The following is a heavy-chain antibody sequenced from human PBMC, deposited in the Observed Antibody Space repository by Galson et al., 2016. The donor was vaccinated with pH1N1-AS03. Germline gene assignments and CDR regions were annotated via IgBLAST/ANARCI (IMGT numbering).Heavy chain of an antibody. CDR2: ITSSTKYI. CDR3: AREMGVTTFDY. J-gene: IGHJ4*02. CDR1: GFTFSNYV. Sequence: SCAASGFTFSNYVINWVRQAPGKGLEWVSSITSSTKYIYYADSVKGRFTISRDNAKNSLFLQMNRLRAEDTAVYYCAREMGVTTFDYWGQGTLVTVSS. D-gene: IGHD1-26*01. V-gene: IGHV3-21*01.